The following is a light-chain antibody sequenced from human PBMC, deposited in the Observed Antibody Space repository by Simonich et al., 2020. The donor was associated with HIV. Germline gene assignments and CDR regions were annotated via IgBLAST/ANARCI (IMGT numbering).Light chain of an antibody. Sequence: EVVMTQSPATLSVSPGERATLSGRASQSVSNNLAWYQKKPGQAPRILIYGASSRATGITDRFSGYGSGTDFSLTISRLEPEDFAVYYCQQYGSSPYTFGQGTELEIK. V-gene: IGKV3-20*01. J-gene: IGKJ2*01. CDR2: GAS. CDR3: QQYGSSPYT. CDR1: QSVSNN.